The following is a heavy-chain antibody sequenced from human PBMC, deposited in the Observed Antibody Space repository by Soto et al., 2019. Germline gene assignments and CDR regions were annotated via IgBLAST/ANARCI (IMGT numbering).Heavy chain of an antibody. V-gene: IGHV1-2*02. Sequence: QVELVQSGAEVKKPGASVKVSCKASGYSFGGYYMHWVRQAPGQGPEWMGWINPSTGGTNYAQQFQGRVTMTRDTSISTAYMELSRLRXXXXXXXXXARDPELVTAMWGQGT. J-gene: IGHJ4*02. CDR3: ARDPELVTAM. D-gene: IGHD2-21*02. CDR1: GYSFGGYY. CDR2: INPSTGGT.